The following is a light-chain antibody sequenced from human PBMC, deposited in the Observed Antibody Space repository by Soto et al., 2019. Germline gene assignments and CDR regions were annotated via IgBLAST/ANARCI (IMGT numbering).Light chain of an antibody. CDR3: QQLNSYPT. V-gene: IGKV1-9*01. CDR1: QGISSY. CDR2: AAS. Sequence: DIPLPQSPSFLSASVGDRVTITCRASQGISSYLAWYQQKPGKAPKLLIYAASTLQSGVPSRFSGSGSGTEFTLTISSLQPEDFATYYCQQLNSYPTFGQGTKVDIK. J-gene: IGKJ1*01.